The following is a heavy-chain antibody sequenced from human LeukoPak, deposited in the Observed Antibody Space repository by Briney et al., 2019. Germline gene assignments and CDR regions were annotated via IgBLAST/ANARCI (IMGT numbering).Heavy chain of an antibody. CDR3: AKGPIPGFDY. V-gene: IGHV3-23*01. CDR2: INGNGGST. CDR1: GFTFSSYG. Sequence: QAGGSLRLSCAASGFTFSSYGMSWVRQAPGKGLEWVSSINGNGGSTYYADSVKGRFTISRDNSKSTLYLQMNSLRAEDTAVYYCAKGPIPGFDYWGQGALVTVSS. J-gene: IGHJ4*02.